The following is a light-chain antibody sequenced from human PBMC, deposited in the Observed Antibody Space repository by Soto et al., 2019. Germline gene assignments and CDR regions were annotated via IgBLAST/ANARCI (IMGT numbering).Light chain of an antibody. V-gene: IGKV1-39*01. J-gene: IGKJ4*01. CDR3: QQSYSTPPT. CDR1: QGIRND. CDR2: AAS. Sequence: IQMTQFPSSLSASVGDRVTITCRASQGIRNDLGWYQQKSGKAPKLPIFAASSLQSGVPSRFSGSGSVTDFTLTISSLQPEDFATYYCQQSYSTPPTFGGGTKVDIK.